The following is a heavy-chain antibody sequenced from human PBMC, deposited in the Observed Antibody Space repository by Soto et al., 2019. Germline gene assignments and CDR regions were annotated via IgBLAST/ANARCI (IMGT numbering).Heavy chain of an antibody. CDR3: AKEPLT. Sequence: PGGSLRLSCAGSGFTFSIYALNWVRQAPGKGLEWVSFITGSGSSTYNAESVKGRFTISRDNSRNTLYLQMNSLRAEDTAVYYCAKEPLTWGQGTLVTVSS. J-gene: IGHJ4*02. V-gene: IGHV3-23*01. CDR1: GFTFSIYA. CDR2: ITGSGSST.